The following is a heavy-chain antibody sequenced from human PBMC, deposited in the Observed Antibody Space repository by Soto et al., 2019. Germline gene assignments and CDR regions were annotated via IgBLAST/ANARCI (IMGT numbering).Heavy chain of an antibody. Sequence: SETLSLTCTVSGSSISSDYWSWIRQPPGKGLEWIGYIYYSGSTNYNPSLKSRVTISVDTSKNQFSLKLSSVTAADTAVYFCARVGAGEVVNSYYYMDVWGKGTTVTVSS. CDR1: GSSISSDY. J-gene: IGHJ6*03. V-gene: IGHV4-59*01. CDR3: ARVGAGEVVNSYYYMDV. CDR2: IYYSGST. D-gene: IGHD2-2*01.